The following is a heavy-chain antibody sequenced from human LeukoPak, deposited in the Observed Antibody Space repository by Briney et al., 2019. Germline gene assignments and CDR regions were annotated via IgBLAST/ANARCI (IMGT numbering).Heavy chain of an antibody. CDR3: TKGCRYCSGGSQDY. V-gene: IGHV3-30*04. D-gene: IGHD2-15*01. Sequence: AGGSLRLSCAASGFTFSSYAMHWVRQAPGKGLEWVAVISYDGSNKYYADSVKGRFTISRDNSKNTLYLQMNSLRAEDTAVYYCTKGCRYCSGGSQDYWGQGTLVAVSS. J-gene: IGHJ4*02. CDR2: ISYDGSNK. CDR1: GFTFSSYA.